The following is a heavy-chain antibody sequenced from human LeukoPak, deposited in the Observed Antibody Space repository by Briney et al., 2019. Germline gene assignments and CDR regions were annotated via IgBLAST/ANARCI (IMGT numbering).Heavy chain of an antibody. Sequence: SETLSLTCTVSGGSISSYYWSWIRQPPARDLEWSWYIYYSGSTNYNPSLKSRVTISVDTSKNQFALKLSSVTAADTAVYYCARGYCSGGSCYSYYYYNYMDVWGKGTTVTVSS. CDR2: IYYSGST. V-gene: IGHV4-59*01. CDR1: GGSISSYY. D-gene: IGHD2-15*01. CDR3: ARGYCSGGSCYSYYYYNYMDV. J-gene: IGHJ6*03.